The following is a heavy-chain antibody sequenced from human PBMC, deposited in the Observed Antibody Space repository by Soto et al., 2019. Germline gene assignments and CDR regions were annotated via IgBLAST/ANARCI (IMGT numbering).Heavy chain of an antibody. V-gene: IGHV3-23*01. CDR2: ISGSGGST. J-gene: IGHJ4*02. Sequence: GGSLRLSCAASGFTISTNAMSCVRQAPGKGLEWVSAISGSGGSTYYADSVKGRSTISRDNSKNTLYLQMNSLRAEDTAVYYCAKDLPLSSILEDRIGENNWGQGTLVTVSS. D-gene: IGHD6-13*01. CDR3: AKDLPLSSILEDRIGENN. CDR1: GFTISTNA.